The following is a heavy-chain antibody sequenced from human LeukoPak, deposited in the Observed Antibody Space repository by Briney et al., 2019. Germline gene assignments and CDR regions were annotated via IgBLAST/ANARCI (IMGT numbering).Heavy chain of an antibody. J-gene: IGHJ4*02. CDR3: ARGAIFVGGVGAQDY. Sequence: PGGSLRLSCAASGFTFSNAWMSWVRQAPGKGLEWVSVIYSGGSTFYADSVKGRFTISRDNSKNTLFLQMHSLRAEDTAVYYCARGAIFVGGVGAQDYWGQGTLVTVSS. V-gene: IGHV3-53*01. CDR2: IYSGGST. D-gene: IGHD1-26*01. CDR1: GFTFSNAW.